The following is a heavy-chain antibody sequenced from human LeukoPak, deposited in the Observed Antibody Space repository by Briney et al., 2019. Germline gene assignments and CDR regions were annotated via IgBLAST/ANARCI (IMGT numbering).Heavy chain of an antibody. CDR3: ARGRMVRGVIMSYLLDY. D-gene: IGHD3-10*01. V-gene: IGHV1-46*01. CDR2: INPSGGST. CDR1: GYTFTSYD. J-gene: IGHJ4*02. Sequence: ASVKVSCKASGYTFTSYDINWVRQAPGQGLEWMGIINPSGGSTSYAQKFQGRVTMTRDTSTSTVYMELSSLRSEDTAVYYCARGRMVRGVIMSYLLDYWGQGTLVTVSS.